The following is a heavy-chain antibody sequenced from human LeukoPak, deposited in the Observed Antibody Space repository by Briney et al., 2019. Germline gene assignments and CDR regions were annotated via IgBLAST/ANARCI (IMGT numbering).Heavy chain of an antibody. J-gene: IGHJ1*01. V-gene: IGHV4-39*01. Sequence: GSLRLSCADSGFTFSSYAMSWVRQAPGKGLEWIGSLYSSGTTYYNPSLKSRVTISVDTSKNQFSLKLSSVTAADTAMYYCARRWYYDTSGQEYFQHWGQGTLVTVSS. CDR1: GFTFSSYA. CDR3: ARRWYYDTSGQEYFQH. CDR2: LYSSGTT. D-gene: IGHD3-22*01.